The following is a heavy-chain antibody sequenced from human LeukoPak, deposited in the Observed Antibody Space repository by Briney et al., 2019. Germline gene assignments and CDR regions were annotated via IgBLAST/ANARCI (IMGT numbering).Heavy chain of an antibody. CDR1: GGTFSSYT. Sequence: ASVKVSCKASGGTFSSYTISWVRQAPGQGLEWMGRIIPILGIANYAQKFQGRVTMTADKSTSTAYMELSSLRSEDTAVYYCARVDSSGYADYWGQGTLVTVSS. CDR3: ARVDSSGYADY. J-gene: IGHJ4*02. D-gene: IGHD3-22*01. V-gene: IGHV1-69*02. CDR2: IIPILGIA.